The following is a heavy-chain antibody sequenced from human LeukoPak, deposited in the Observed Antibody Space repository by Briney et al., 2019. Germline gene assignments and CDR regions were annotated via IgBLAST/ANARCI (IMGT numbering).Heavy chain of an antibody. CDR1: GWTFSSYS. CDR3: ARDHSSVLYSLVVTSEYFQQ. D-gene: IGHD6-19*01. Sequence: GGSLRLSCVASGWTFSSYSMNWVRQAPGKGLEWVSYISSSGSTTYHAASVKGRFTMSRDNAKNSLFLQMTTLRDEDTAMYYCARDHSSVLYSLVVTSEYFQQWGQGTLVTVSS. J-gene: IGHJ1*01. CDR2: ISSSGSTT. V-gene: IGHV3-48*02.